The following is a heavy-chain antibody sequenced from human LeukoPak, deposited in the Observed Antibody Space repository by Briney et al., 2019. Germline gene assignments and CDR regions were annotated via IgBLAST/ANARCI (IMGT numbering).Heavy chain of an antibody. D-gene: IGHD6-19*01. J-gene: IGHJ4*02. V-gene: IGHV1-2*06. CDR2: INPNSGGT. Sequence: ASVKVSCKASGYTFTGYYMHWVRQAPGQGLEWMGRINPNSGGTNYAQNFQGGVTMTRDTSISTAYMELSRLKSDDTALYYCARDPRIAVAGKYFDYWGQGTLVTVSS. CDR3: ARDPRIAVAGKYFDY. CDR1: GYTFTGYY.